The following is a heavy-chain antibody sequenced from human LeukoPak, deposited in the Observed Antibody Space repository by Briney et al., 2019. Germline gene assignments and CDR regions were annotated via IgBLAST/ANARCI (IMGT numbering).Heavy chain of an antibody. CDR2: IYPGDSDT. CDR3: ARQAQYYYGSGHDAFDI. Sequence: GSLKISCKGSGYSFSSYWIGWVRQMPGKGLEWMGIIYPGDSDTRYSPSFQGQVTISADKSISTAYLQWSSLKASDTAMYYCARQAQYYYGSGHDAFDIWGQGTMVTVSS. J-gene: IGHJ3*02. D-gene: IGHD3-10*01. CDR1: GYSFSSYW. V-gene: IGHV5-51*01.